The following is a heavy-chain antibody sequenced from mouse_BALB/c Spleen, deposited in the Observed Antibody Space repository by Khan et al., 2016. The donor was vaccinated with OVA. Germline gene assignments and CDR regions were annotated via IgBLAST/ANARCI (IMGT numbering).Heavy chain of an antibody. CDR3: ADHLTGSLAY. V-gene: IGHV5-6*01. CDR1: GFTFSSYS. CDR2: ISSGGDYT. D-gene: IGHD4-1*01. Sequence: EVELVESGGDLVKPGGSLKLSCAASGFTFSSYSMSWVRQTPDKRLEWVASISSGGDYTYYPDIVTGRFTISRDNAKNTLYLQMSDIKSEDTAMYYGADHLTGSLAYWGQGTLVTVS. J-gene: IGHJ3*01.